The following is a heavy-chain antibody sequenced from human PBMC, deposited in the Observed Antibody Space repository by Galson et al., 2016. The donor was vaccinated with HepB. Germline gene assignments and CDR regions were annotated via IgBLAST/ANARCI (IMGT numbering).Heavy chain of an antibody. CDR2: INENGGAT. CDR1: GFTFSSSA. Sequence: SLRLSCAASGFTFSSSAMAWVRQAPGKGLEWVSAINENGGATYYADSVKGRFTISRDNSKNTLYLQMNSLRADDTAVYFCAKGGGVKTPLKNWGPGTLVTVSS. J-gene: IGHJ4*02. V-gene: IGHV3-23*01. CDR3: AKGGGVKTPLKN. D-gene: IGHD3-16*01.